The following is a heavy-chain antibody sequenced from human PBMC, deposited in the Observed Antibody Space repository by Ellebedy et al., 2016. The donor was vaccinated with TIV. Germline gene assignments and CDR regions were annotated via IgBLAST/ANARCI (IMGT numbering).Heavy chain of an antibody. J-gene: IGHJ6*02. D-gene: IGHD6-19*01. CDR1: GFTFNTYS. CDR3: ARGVGSGWYRHYYGMDV. Sequence: PGGSLRLSCAASGFTFNTYSLNWVRQAPGKGLEWVSSISSSNSYINYEDPVKGRLTISRDNANSSLFLEMNSLSAEDTGVYYCARGVGSGWYRHYYGMDVWGQGTTVTVSS. V-gene: IGHV3-21*01. CDR2: ISSSNSYI.